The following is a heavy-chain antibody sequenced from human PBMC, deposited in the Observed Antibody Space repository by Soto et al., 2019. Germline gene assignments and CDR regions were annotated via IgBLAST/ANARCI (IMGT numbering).Heavy chain of an antibody. CDR3: ARRKPSIAARLDAFDI. CDR1: GYSFTSYW. Sequence: PGESLKISCKGSGYSFTSYWIGWVRQMPGKCLEWMGIIYPGDSDTRYSPSFQGQVTISADKSISTACLQWSSLKASDTAMYYCARRKPSIAARLDAFDIWGQGTMVTVSS. J-gene: IGHJ3*02. D-gene: IGHD6-6*01. CDR2: IYPGDSDT. V-gene: IGHV5-51*01.